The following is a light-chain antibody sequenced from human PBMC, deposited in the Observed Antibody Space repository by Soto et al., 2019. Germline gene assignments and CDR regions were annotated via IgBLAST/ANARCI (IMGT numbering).Light chain of an antibody. CDR3: AAWDASLNGRV. CDR2: NNN. J-gene: IGLJ3*02. V-gene: IGLV1-47*02. CDR1: SSNIGSNY. Sequence: QSVLTQPPSASGTPGQRVTISCSGSSSNIGSNYVYWYQQFPGTAPNLLIYNNNERPSGVPDRFSGSKSGTSASLAISGLRSEDEADYYCAAWDASLNGRVFGGGTKLTVL.